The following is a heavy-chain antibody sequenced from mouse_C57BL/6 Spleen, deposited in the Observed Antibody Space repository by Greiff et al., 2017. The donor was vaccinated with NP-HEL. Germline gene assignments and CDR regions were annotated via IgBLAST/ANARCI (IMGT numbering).Heavy chain of an antibody. CDR1: GYTFTDYN. Sequence: VQLKQSGPELVKPGASVKMSCKASGYTFTDYNMHWVKQSHGKSLEWIGYINPNNGGTSYNQKFKGKATLTVNKSSSTAYMELRSLTSEDSAVYYCASQYGNARDYWGQGTTLTVSS. CDR2: INPNNGGT. J-gene: IGHJ2*01. V-gene: IGHV1-22*01. CDR3: ASQYGNARDY. D-gene: IGHD2-1*01.